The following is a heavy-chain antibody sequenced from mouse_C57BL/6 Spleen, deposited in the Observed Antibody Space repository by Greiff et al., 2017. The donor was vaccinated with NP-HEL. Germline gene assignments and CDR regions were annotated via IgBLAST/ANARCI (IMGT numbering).Heavy chain of an antibody. CDR3: VYDDDPYWYFDV. J-gene: IGHJ1*03. CDR1: GYAFSSSW. V-gene: IGHV1-82*01. Sequence: VQLQQSGPELVKPGASVKISCKASGYAFSSSWMNWVKQRPGKGLEWIGRIYPGDGDTNYNGKFKGKATLTADKSSSTAYMQLSSLTSEDSAVYCCVYDDDPYWYFDVWGTGTTVTVSS. D-gene: IGHD2-4*01. CDR2: IYPGDGDT.